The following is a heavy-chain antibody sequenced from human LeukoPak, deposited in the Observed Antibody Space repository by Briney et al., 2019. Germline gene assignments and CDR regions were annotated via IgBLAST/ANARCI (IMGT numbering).Heavy chain of an antibody. CDR2: INPNSGGT. D-gene: IGHD2-15*01. CDR1: GYTFTGYY. V-gene: IGHV1-2*02. J-gene: IGHJ4*02. CDR3: ARYCSGGSCYSTRRAFDY. Sequence: GASVKVSCKASGYTFTGYYMHWVRQAPGQGLEWMGWINPNSGGTNYAQKFQGRVTMTRDTSISTAYMELSRLRSDDTAAYYCARYCSGGSCYSTRRAFDYWGQGTLVTVSS.